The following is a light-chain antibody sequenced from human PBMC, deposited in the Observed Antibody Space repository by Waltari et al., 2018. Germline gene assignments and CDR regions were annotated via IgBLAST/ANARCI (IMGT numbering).Light chain of an antibody. Sequence: EILLTQSPGTLSLSPGERATLSCRAGQSVGRSLAWYQQKPGQPPRLLIYGSSNRATGTPDRFSGVGSGTDFSLTISRLEPEDVAVYYCQHYVSLPVTFGQGTKVEIK. V-gene: IGKV3-20*01. J-gene: IGKJ1*01. CDR1: QSVGRS. CDR3: QHYVSLPVT. CDR2: GSS.